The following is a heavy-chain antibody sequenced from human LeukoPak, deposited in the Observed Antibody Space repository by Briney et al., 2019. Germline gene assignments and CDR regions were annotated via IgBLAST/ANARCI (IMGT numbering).Heavy chain of an antibody. CDR1: GYTFTSYG. J-gene: IGHJ6*03. V-gene: IGHV1-18*01. CDR3: ARVVRIAAAGTYYYYMDV. Sequence: ASVKVSCKASGYTFTSYGISWVRQAPGQGLEWMGWISAYNGNTNYAQKLQGRVTMTTDTSTSTAYMELRSLRSDDTAVYYCARVVRIAAAGTYYYYMDVWGKGTTVTVSS. D-gene: IGHD6-13*01. CDR2: ISAYNGNT.